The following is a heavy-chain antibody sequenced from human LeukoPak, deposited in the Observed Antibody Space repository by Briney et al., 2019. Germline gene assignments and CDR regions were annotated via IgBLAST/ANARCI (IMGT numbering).Heavy chain of an antibody. CDR2: IYPGDSDT. V-gene: IGHV5-51*01. J-gene: IGHJ3*02. CDR1: GYSFTSYW. Sequence: GASLQISCKGSGYSFTSYWICWFRRMPGQGLEWLGIIYPGDSDTRYSPSFQGEVTISADKSISTAYLQWSSLKASDTAMYYCARAVVPAAFDIWGQGTTVTVSS. CDR3: ARAVVPAAFDI. D-gene: IGHD2-2*01.